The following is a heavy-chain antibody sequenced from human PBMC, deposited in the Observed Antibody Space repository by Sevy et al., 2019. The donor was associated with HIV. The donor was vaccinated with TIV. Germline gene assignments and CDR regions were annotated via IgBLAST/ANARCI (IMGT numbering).Heavy chain of an antibody. CDR1: GFIFSDSP. CDR3: ARGPEWELTSFLSH. J-gene: IGHJ4*02. D-gene: IGHD1-26*01. Sequence: GGSLRLSCAASGFIFSDSPMHWVRQAPGRGLEWIGLISSNGDNSFYANSVRGRFTISKDNSMNTLYLQMNSLTPEDTAVYYCARGPEWELTSFLSHWGQGTLVTVSS. V-gene: IGHV3-30-3*01. CDR2: ISSNGDNS.